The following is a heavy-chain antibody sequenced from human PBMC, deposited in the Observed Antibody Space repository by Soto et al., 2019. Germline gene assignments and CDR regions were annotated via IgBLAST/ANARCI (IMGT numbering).Heavy chain of an antibody. CDR1: GFTFSSYA. CDR3: ARADNYYDSSGYSLRDAFDI. D-gene: IGHD3-22*01. V-gene: IGHV3-30-3*01. J-gene: IGHJ3*02. Sequence: GGSLRLSCAASGFTFSSYAMHWVRQAPGKGLEWVAVISYDGSNKYYADSVKGRFTISRDNSKNTLYLQMNSLRAEDTAVYYCARADNYYDSSGYSLRDAFDIWGQGTMVTVSS. CDR2: ISYDGSNK.